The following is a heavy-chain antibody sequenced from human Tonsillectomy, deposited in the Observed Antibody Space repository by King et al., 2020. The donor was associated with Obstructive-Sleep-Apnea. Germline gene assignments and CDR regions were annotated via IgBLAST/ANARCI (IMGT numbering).Heavy chain of an antibody. V-gene: IGHV3-23*04. Sequence: VQLVESGGGLVQPGGSLRLSCAASGFTFISYAMIWVRQAPGKGLEWVSTISGSGTDTYYADSVKGRFTISRDNSKNTMYLQMNSLRAEDTAVYHCANEKTVRGPFSHFDYWGQGTLVTVSS. CDR3: ANEKTVRGPFSHFDY. D-gene: IGHD3-10*01. CDR2: ISGSGTDT. J-gene: IGHJ4*02. CDR1: GFTFISYA.